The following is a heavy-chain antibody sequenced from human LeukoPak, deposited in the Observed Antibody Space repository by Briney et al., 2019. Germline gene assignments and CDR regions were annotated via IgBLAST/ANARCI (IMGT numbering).Heavy chain of an antibody. V-gene: IGHV3-53*01. J-gene: IGHJ3*02. Sequence: PGGSLRLSCAASGFTVSSNYMSWVRQAPGKGLEWVSVIYSGGSTYYADSVKSRFTISRDNSKNTLYLQMNSLRAEDTAVYYCAGRQLVRLADAFDIWGQGTMVTVSS. CDR2: IYSGGST. CDR3: AGRQLVRLADAFDI. CDR1: GFTVSSNY. D-gene: IGHD6-13*01.